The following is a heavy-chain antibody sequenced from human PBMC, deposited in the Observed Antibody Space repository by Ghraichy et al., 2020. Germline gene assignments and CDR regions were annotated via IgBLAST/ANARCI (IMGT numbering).Heavy chain of an antibody. CDR2: IYYSGCT. CDR1: GGSISSYY. J-gene: IGHJ4*02. D-gene: IGHD1-26*01. CDR3: TRGRAGEPFDF. Sequence: SQTLSLTCTVSGGSISSYYWTWIRQPPGKGLEWVGYIYYSGCTNYSPSPKSRVTISVDTSKNQVLLQLSSVIAADTAVYYCTRGRAGEPFDFWGQGTLVTVSS. V-gene: IGHV4-59*01.